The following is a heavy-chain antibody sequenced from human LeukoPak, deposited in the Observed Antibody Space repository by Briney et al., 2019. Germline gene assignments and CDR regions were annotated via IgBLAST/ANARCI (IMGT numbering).Heavy chain of an antibody. D-gene: IGHD4-11*01. CDR2: IYYSGST. V-gene: IGHV4-30-4*08. J-gene: IGHJ4*02. Sequence: SQTLSLTCTVSGGSISSGDYYWSWIRQPPGKGLEWIGYIYYSGSTYYNPSLKSRVTISVDTSKNQFSLKLSSVTAADTAVYYCARVDDYSNLYYFDYWGQETLVTVSS. CDR1: GGSISSGDYY. CDR3: ARVDDYSNLYYFDY.